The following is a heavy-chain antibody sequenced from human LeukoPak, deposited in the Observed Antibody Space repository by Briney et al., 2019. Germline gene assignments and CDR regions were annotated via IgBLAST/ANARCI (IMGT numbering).Heavy chain of an antibody. CDR1: GCTFTAYY. D-gene: IGHD3-22*01. Sequence: ASVKVSFKASGCTFTAYYIHWVRQGPGQGLEWMGWFNPNSGGTNYAQEFQGRVTMTRDTSISTAYMELSRLRSDDTAVYYCAREYYFDNSGYYGVGDYWGQGTLVTVSS. V-gene: IGHV1-2*02. CDR2: FNPNSGGT. J-gene: IGHJ4*02. CDR3: AREYYFDNSGYYGVGDY.